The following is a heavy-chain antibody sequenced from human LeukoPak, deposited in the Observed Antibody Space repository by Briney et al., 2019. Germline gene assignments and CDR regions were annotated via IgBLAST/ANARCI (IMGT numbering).Heavy chain of an antibody. J-gene: IGHJ3*02. CDR3: AKWSYCSGGSCYPKAFDI. D-gene: IGHD2-15*01. CDR1: GFTFSSYG. V-gene: IGHV3-23*01. CDR2: ISGSGGST. Sequence: WGTLRLSCAASGFTFSSYGMSWVRQAPGKGLEWVSAISGSGGSTYYADSVKVRFTISRDNSKNTLYLQMNSLRAEDTAVYYCAKWSYCSGGSCYPKAFDIWGQGTMVTVSS.